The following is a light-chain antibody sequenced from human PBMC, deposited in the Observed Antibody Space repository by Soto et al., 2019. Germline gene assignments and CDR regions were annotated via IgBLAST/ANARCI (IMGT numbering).Light chain of an antibody. CDR3: CSFAGTGTQYV. V-gene: IGLV2-23*01. J-gene: IGLJ1*01. Sequence: QPVLTQPASVSGSLGQSITISCIGTSDNIGSYNLVSWYQHKPGKAPKIIIFEGSKRPSGVSNRFSGSRSGNTASLTISGLRAEDEADYYCCSFAGTGTQYVFGTGTKLTVL. CDR2: EGS. CDR1: SDNIGSYNL.